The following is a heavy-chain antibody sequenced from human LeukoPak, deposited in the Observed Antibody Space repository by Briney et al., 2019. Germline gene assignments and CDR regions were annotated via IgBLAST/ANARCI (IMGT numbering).Heavy chain of an antibody. CDR3: ARGPYYDILTGYPPPFDY. D-gene: IGHD3-9*01. J-gene: IGHJ4*02. CDR2: IYYSGST. Sequence: PSETLSLTCTVSGDSISSYYWTWVRQPPGKGLEWIGYIYYSGSTNYNPSLKSRVTISVDTSKNQFSLKLSSVTAADTAVYYCARGPYYDILTGYPPPFDYWGQGTLVTVSS. V-gene: IGHV4-59*01. CDR1: GDSISSYY.